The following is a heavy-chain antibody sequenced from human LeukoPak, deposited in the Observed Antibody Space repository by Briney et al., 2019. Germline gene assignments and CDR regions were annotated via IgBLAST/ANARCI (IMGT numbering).Heavy chain of an antibody. CDR2: MNSNSGNT. J-gene: IGHJ4*02. V-gene: IGHV1-8*03. CDR1: GYTFTSYD. Sequence: ASVKVSCKTSGYTFTSYDINWVRQATGQGLEWMGWMNSNSGNTGYAQKFQGRVTFTGDTSINTAYMELSSLRSEDTAVYYCARGASRSFDYWGQGTLVTVSS. CDR3: ARGASRSFDY.